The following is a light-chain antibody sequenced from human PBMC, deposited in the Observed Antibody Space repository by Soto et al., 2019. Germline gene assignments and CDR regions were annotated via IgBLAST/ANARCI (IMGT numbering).Light chain of an antibody. CDR2: GAS. J-gene: IGKJ4*01. V-gene: IGKV1-9*01. Sequence: DIQLTQSPSFLSASLGDRVTITCRASQGIASYLAWCQQKPGKAPKLLIYGASTLQSGVPSRFSGSGSGTESTLTISSLQPEDFATYYCQQLKSYPITFGGGTKVEIK. CDR1: QGIASY. CDR3: QQLKSYPIT.